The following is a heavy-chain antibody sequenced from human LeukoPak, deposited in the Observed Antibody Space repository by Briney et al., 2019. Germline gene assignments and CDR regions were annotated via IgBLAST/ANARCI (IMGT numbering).Heavy chain of an antibody. D-gene: IGHD2-2*02. CDR1: GGTFSSYA. V-gene: IGHV1-69*05. CDR2: IIPIFGTA. Sequence: SVKVSCKASGGTFSSYAISWVRQAPGQGLEWMGGIIPIFGTANYAQKFQGRVTITTDESTSTAYMELSSLRSEDTAVYYCARDLGPPAAIRFDYWGQGTLVTVSS. CDR3: ARDLGPPAAIRFDY. J-gene: IGHJ4*02.